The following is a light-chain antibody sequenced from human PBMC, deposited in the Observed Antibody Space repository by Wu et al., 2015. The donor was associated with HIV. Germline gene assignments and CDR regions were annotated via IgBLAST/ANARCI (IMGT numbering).Light chain of an antibody. CDR1: QGVSSN. V-gene: IGKV3-11*01. CDR3: QQRSNWRELT. J-gene: IGKJ4*01. CDR2: DAS. Sequence: EIVMTQSPATLSVSPGERATLSCKASQGVSSNLAWYQQKPGQAPRLLIYDASNRATGIPARFSGSGSGTDFTLTISSLEPEDFAVYYCQQRSNWRELTFGGGTKVEIK.